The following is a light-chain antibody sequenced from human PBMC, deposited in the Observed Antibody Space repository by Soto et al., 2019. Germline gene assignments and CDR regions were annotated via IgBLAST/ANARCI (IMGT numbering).Light chain of an antibody. CDR1: QSLNNFF. CDR2: GAS. Sequence: EIVLTHSPGTLSFSPSDRATLSCRASQSLNNFFLAWYQQKPGQAPRLLIYGASRRATGIPDRFSGSGSGTDFTLTISGLEPEDFAVYYCQQYDSSPETFGPGTKVDTK. CDR3: QQYDSSPET. J-gene: IGKJ1*01. V-gene: IGKV3-20*01.